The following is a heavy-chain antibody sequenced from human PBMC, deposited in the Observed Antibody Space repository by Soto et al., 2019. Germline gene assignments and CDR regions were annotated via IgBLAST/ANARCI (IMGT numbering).Heavy chain of an antibody. CDR3: AREGASGSHIGY. CDR1: GGTFSSYA. V-gene: IGHV1-69*01. CDR2: IIPIFGTA. Sequence: QVQLVQSGAEVKKPGSSVKVSCKAAGGTFSSYAISWVRQAPGQGREWMGGIIPIFGTANYAQKFQGRVTITADESTSTAYMELSSLRSEDTAVYYCAREGASGSHIGYWGQGTLVTVSS. D-gene: IGHD3-22*01. J-gene: IGHJ4*02.